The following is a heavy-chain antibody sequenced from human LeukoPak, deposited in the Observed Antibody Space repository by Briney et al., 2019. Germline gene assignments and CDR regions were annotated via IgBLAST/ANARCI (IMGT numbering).Heavy chain of an antibody. J-gene: IGHJ3*02. CDR1: RFTFSNYG. CDR2: INSRSSTI. D-gene: IGHD1-14*01. V-gene: IGHV3-48*01. CDR3: AREGGTPQAFDI. Sequence: GGSLRLSCAASRFTFSNYGVNWVRQAPGKGLEWVSYINSRSSTIYYADSVRGRFTISRDNAKNSLYLQMNSLKAEDTAIYYSAREGGTPQAFDIWGQGTMVTVSS.